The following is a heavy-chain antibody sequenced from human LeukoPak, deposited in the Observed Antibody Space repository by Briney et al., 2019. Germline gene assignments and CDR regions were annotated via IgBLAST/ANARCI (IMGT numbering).Heavy chain of an antibody. J-gene: IGHJ4*02. CDR2: IYFGDSHT. D-gene: IGHD6-13*01. CDR3: ATSAGSSSSWEFDY. V-gene: IGHV5-51*01. Sequence: GESLKISCKGSGNRFTSYWIGWVRQMPGKGLEWMGIIYFGDSHTRYSPSFQGQVTISADKSISTAYLQWSSLKASDTAIYYCATSAGSSSSWEFDYWGQGTLVTVSS. CDR1: GNRFTSYW.